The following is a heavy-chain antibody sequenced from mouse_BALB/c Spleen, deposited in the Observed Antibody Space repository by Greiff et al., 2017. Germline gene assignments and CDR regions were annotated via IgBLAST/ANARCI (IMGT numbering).Heavy chain of an antibody. CDR3: TPFAY. V-gene: IGHV6-6*02. CDR1: GFTFSNYW. CDR2: IRLKSNNYAT. J-gene: IGHJ3*01. Sequence: EVQLVESGGGLVQPGGSMKLSCVASGFTFSNYWMNWVRQSPEKGLEWVAEIRLKSNNYATHYAESVKGRFTISRDDSKSSVYLQMNNLRAEDTGIYYCTPFAYWGQGTLVTVSA.